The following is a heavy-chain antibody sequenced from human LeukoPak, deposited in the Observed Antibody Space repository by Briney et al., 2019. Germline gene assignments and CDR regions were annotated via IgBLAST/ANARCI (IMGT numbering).Heavy chain of an antibody. V-gene: IGHV3-13*01. D-gene: IGHD3-22*01. Sequence: GGSLRLSCAASGFTFSSYDMHWVRQATGKGLEWVSAIGTAGDTYYPGSVKGRFTISRENAKNSLYLQMNSLRAGDTAVYYCARVDFYYDSNGYVGEYFYHWGQGTLVTVSS. CDR1: GFTFSSYD. CDR3: ARVDFYYDSNGYVGEYFYH. CDR2: IGTAGDT. J-gene: IGHJ1*01.